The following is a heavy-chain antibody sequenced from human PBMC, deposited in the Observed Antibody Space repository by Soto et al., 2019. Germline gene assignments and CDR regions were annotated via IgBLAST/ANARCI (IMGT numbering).Heavy chain of an antibody. CDR2: ISLSGSTI. D-gene: IGHD3-3*02. CDR3: ARESFSASPNFFDY. Sequence: EGQIVESGGDLVQPGMSLRLSCVASGFTFDDFAMYWVRQAPGKGLEWVSYISLSGSTIYYADSVKGRFTISRDDAKNSLYLQMDSLRADDTAVYYCARESFSASPNFFDYWGQGTLVTVSS. CDR1: GFTFDDFA. V-gene: IGHV3-48*03. J-gene: IGHJ4*02.